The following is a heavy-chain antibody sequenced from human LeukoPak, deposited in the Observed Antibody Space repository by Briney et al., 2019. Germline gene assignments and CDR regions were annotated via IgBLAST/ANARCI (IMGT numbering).Heavy chain of an antibody. V-gene: IGHV4-31*03. CDR1: GGSISSGGYY. CDR3: ARVQLAAPYWYFDL. CDR2: IYYSGST. Sequence: SETLSLTCTVSGGSISSGGYYWSWIRPHPGKGLEWIGYIYYSGSTYYNPSLKSRVTISVDTSKNQFSLKLSSVTAADTAAYYCARVQLAAPYWYFDLWGRGTLVTVSS. D-gene: IGHD2-15*01. J-gene: IGHJ2*01.